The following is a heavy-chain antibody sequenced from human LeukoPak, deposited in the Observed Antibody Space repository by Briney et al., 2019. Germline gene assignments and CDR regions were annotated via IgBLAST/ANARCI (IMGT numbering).Heavy chain of an antibody. Sequence: GGSLRLSCAASGFTFSDFWMYWVRQAPGKGLVWISNINEYGTTAYADSVKGRFTISRDNAKNILYLQMNSLRAEDTAVYYCARVKGGNWGRGTLVTVSS. D-gene: IGHD3-16*01. CDR3: ARVKGGN. V-gene: IGHV3-74*01. CDR2: INEYGTT. CDR1: GFTFSDFW. J-gene: IGHJ4*02.